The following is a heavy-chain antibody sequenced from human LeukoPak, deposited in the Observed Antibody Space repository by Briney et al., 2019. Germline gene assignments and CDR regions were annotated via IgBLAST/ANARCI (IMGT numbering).Heavy chain of an antibody. J-gene: IGHJ4*02. CDR1: GFTFGDYA. CDR2: IRSKSYGGTT. V-gene: IGHV3-49*03. Sequence: QTGGSLRLSCTASGFTFGDYAMRWFRQATGKGREWVGFIRSKSYGGTTEYAASVKGRFPISRDDSKSIAYLQMNSLKTEDTAVYYCTPDYGDYVVHYWGQGTLVTVSS. CDR3: TPDYGDYVVHY. D-gene: IGHD4-17*01.